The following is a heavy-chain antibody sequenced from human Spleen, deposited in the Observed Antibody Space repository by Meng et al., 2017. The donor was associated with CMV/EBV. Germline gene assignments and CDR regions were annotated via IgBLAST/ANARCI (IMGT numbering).Heavy chain of an antibody. J-gene: IGHJ5*02. Sequence: GESLKISCVASGITVNRDYISWVRQAPGKGLEWVSFITGAGSAYYADSVKGRFIISRDNSKNAFYLQMNSLRVEDTAIYYCGKGLFDPWGQGALVTVSS. CDR3: GKGLFDP. CDR2: ITGAGSA. CDR1: GITVNRDY. V-gene: IGHV3-53*01.